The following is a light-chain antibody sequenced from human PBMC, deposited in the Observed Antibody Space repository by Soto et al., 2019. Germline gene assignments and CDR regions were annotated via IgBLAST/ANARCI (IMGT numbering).Light chain of an antibody. Sequence: IVLTQSPATLSLSPGERATLSCRASQSVSRYLAWYQQNPGQDPRLLIYSASNRATGIPARFSGSGSGTDFTLTISSLEHEDFAVYYCQQRDTWRNFGQGTTLEIK. CDR2: SAS. CDR3: QQRDTWRN. V-gene: IGKV3-11*01. CDR1: QSVSRY. J-gene: IGKJ2*01.